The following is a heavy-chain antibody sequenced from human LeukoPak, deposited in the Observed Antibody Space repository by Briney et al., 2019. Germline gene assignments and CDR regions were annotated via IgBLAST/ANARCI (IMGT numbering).Heavy chain of an antibody. V-gene: IGHV3-74*01. CDR3: ARDGPRGWTRSHYYYYMDV. CDR2: INSDGSST. Sequence: GGSLRLSCAASGFTFSSYWMHWVRHAPGKGLVWVSRINSDGSSTSYADSVKGRFTISRDNAKNTLYLQMNSLRAEDTAVYYCARDGPRGWTRSHYYYYMDVWGKGTTVTVSS. D-gene: IGHD6-19*01. CDR1: GFTFSSYW. J-gene: IGHJ6*03.